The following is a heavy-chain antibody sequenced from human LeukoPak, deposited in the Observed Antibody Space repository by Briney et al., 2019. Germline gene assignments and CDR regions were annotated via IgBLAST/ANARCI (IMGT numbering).Heavy chain of an antibody. CDR1: GFTFDDYA. CDR2: ISWDGGST. J-gene: IGHJ6*03. Sequence: GGSLRLSCAASGFTFDDYAMHWVRQAPGKGLEWVSLISWDGGSTYYADSVKGRFTISRDNSKNSLYLQMNSLRAEDTALYYCAKSCSDYYGSGAGYMDVWGKGTTVTVSS. CDR3: AKSCSDYYGSGAGYMDV. V-gene: IGHV3-43D*04. D-gene: IGHD3-10*01.